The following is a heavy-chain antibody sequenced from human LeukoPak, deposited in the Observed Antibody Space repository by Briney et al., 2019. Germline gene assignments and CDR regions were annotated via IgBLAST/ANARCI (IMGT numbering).Heavy chain of an antibody. Sequence: PGGSLRLSCAASGFTFSSYGMHWVRQAPGKGLEWVAFIRYDGSNKYYADSLKGRFTISRDNSKNTLYLQMNSLRAEDTAVYYCAKDAPIDYWGQGTLVTVSS. J-gene: IGHJ4*02. CDR2: IRYDGSNK. V-gene: IGHV3-30*02. CDR1: GFTFSSYG. CDR3: AKDAPIDY.